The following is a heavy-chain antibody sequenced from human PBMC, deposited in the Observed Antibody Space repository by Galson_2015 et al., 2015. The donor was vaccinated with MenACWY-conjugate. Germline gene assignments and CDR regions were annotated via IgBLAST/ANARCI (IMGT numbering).Heavy chain of an antibody. J-gene: IGHJ4*02. CDR1: GFTFSSYS. CDR3: ARDLDMVEVPNALGNLDY. CDR2: ISSSSSTI. Sequence: SLRLSCAASGFTFSSYSLNWVRQAPGKGLEWLSYISSSSSTIYYADSVKGRFAISKDNAKTSLYLQMKSLGAEDTAVYYCARDLDMVEVPNALGNLDYWGQGTLVTVSS. V-gene: IGHV3-48*04. D-gene: IGHD5-12*01.